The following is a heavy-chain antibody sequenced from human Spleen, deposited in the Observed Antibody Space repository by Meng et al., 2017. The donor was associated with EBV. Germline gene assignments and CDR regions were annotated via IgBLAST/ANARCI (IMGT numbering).Heavy chain of an antibody. Sequence: QEQLVESGGGVVQPGRSLRLSCAAPGFIFSGYGFHWVRQAPGKGPEWVAIIPSDASHNKYYADSVKGRFTISRDNSKNTLYLQMNTLRAEDTAVYYCAKEGEAYCGGDSVICLSYFDYWGQGTLVTVSS. CDR1: GFIFSGYG. D-gene: IGHD2-21*02. V-gene: IGHV3-30*18. CDR3: AKEGEAYCGGDSVICLSYFDY. J-gene: IGHJ4*02. CDR2: IPSDASHNK.